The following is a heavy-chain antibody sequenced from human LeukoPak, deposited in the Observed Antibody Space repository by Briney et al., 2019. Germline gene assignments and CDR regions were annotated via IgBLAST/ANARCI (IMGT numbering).Heavy chain of an antibody. CDR1: GFTFSSYW. V-gene: IGHV3-7*01. D-gene: IGHD1-26*01. CDR2: IKQDGSEK. Sequence: GGSLRLPCAPSGFTFSSYWMSWFRQAPGKGLEWVANIKQDGSEKYYVDSVKGRFTISRDNAKNSLYLQMNSLGAEDTAVYYCARARTRYSGSYGGAFDIWGQGTMVTVSS. CDR3: ARARTRYSGSYGGAFDI. J-gene: IGHJ3*02.